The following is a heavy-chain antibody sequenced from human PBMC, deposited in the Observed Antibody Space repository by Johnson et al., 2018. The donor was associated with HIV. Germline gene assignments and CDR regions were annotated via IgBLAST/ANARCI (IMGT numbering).Heavy chain of an antibody. J-gene: IGHJ3*02. CDR2: ISSSGSTI. CDR3: AISPEYSCSWFGAFDI. D-gene: IGHD6-13*01. CDR1: GFTFSDYY. Sequence: QMMLVESGGGLVKPGGSLRLSCAASGFTFSDYYMSWIRQAPGKGLEWVSYISSSGSTIYYADSVNGRFTISRDNAKNSLYLQMNSLRAEDTAVYYCAISPEYSCSWFGAFDIWGQGTMVTVSS. V-gene: IGHV3-11*04.